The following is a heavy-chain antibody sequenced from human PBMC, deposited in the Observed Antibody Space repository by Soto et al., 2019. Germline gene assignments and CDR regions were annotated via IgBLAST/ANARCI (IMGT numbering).Heavy chain of an antibody. CDR1: GYTFTSYG. Sequence: QVQLVQSGAEVKKPGASVKVSCKASGYTFTSYGISWVRQAPGQGLEWMGWISAYNGNTNYAQKLQGRVTMTTDTSPRTAYKEVRGPKSDDTAGDFWGRDLFVGGNPPYYFDLWGQGTLVTVSS. J-gene: IGHJ4*02. V-gene: IGHV1-18*01. D-gene: IGHD3-16*01. CDR3: GRDLFVGGNPPYYFDL. CDR2: ISAYNGNT.